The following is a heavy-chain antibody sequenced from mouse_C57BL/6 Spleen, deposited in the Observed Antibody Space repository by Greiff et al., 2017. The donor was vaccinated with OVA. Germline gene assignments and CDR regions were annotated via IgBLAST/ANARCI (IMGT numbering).Heavy chain of an antibody. J-gene: IGHJ3*01. V-gene: IGHV2-5*01. Sequence: VQRVESGPGLVQPSQSLSITCTVSGFSLTSYGVHWVRQSPGQGLEWLGVIWRGGSTDYNAAFMSRLSITKDNSKSQVFFKMNSLQADDTAIYYCAGSSAWFAYWGQGTLVTVSA. CDR2: IWRGGST. CDR1: GFSLTSYG. CDR3: AGSSAWFAY. D-gene: IGHD3-1*01.